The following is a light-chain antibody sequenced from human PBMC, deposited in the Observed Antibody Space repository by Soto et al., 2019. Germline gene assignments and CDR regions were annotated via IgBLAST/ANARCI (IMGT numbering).Light chain of an antibody. CDR1: SSDVGGYNY. CDR2: EVN. Sequence: QSVLTQPPSASGSPGQSVAISCTGTSSDVGGYNYVSWYQQHPGKAPKLMIYEVNKRPSGVPDRFSGSKSGNTASLTISGLQAEDEADYYCSSLTSRFTFVFGTGTKVTVL. V-gene: IGLV2-8*01. CDR3: SSLTSRFTFV. J-gene: IGLJ1*01.